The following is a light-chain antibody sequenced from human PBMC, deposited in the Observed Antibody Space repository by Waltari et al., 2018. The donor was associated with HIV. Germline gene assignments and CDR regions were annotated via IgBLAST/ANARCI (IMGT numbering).Light chain of an antibody. Sequence: DIQLTHPPSSASASVGDSVTFTCPARQDISTCLAWYQQKPGKAPRLLIYATSTMPSGIPYRFSGSGSGTDFALTINSAEPEDFAVYYCQQDDTFPVTFGQGT. CDR1: QDISTC. CDR3: QQDDTFPVT. V-gene: IGKV1-12*01. CDR2: ATS. J-gene: IGKJ5*01.